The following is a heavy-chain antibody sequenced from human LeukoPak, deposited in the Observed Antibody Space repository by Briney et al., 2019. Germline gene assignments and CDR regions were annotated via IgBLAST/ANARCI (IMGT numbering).Heavy chain of an antibody. D-gene: IGHD3-22*01. CDR1: GFTLSSYR. J-gene: IGHJ5*02. CDR2: ISSSSSTI. CDR3: ARGDSSGYGPDH. Sequence: PGGSLRLSCAPSGFTLSSYRMNWVRQAPGKGLEWVSYISSSSSTIYYADSVKGRFTISRDNAKNSLYLQMNSLRDEDTAVYYCARGDSSGYGPDHWGQGTLVTVSS. V-gene: IGHV3-48*02.